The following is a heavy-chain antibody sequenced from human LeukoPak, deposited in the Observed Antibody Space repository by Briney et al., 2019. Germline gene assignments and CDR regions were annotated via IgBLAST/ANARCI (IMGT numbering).Heavy chain of an antibody. Sequence: SETLSLTCTVSSASISSFYWSWIRQPPVKGLEFIGYVYYTGSTNYTPSLESRVTISLDTSKNEFSLKMSSVTAADTAVYYCARVPVYYGMDVWGQGTTVTVSS. CDR1: SASISSFY. CDR3: ARVPVYYGMDV. J-gene: IGHJ6*02. CDR2: VYYTGST. V-gene: IGHV4-59*01.